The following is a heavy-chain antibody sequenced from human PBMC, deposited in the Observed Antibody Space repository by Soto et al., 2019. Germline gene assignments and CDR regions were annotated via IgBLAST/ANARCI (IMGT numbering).Heavy chain of an antibody. CDR1: GFTFSNYG. D-gene: IGHD4-4*01. CDR2: ISYDGSHK. CDR3: AKRRGDHSNYGWGIDV. Sequence: QVQLVESGGGVVQPGRSLRLSCAASGFTFSNYGIHWVRQAPGKGLVWVTVISYDGSHKYYADSVKGRFTISRDNSKNTVYLERISVRDEDTALYYCAKRRGDHSNYGWGIDVWGQGTRVTVSS. J-gene: IGHJ6*02. V-gene: IGHV3-30*18.